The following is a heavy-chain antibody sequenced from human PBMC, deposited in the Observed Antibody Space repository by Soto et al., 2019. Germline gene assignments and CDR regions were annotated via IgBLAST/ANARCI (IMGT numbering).Heavy chain of an antibody. CDR3: ARARRDGYNFPFFDY. CDR1: GGTLSSYA. CDR2: IIPIFGTA. V-gene: IGHV1-69*13. D-gene: IGHD5-12*01. J-gene: IGHJ4*02. Sequence: SVKVSCKASGGTLSSYAISWVRQAPGQGLEWMGGIIPIFGTANYAQKFQGRVTITADESTSTAYMELSSLRSEDTAVYYCARARRDGYNFPFFDYWGQGTLVTVSS.